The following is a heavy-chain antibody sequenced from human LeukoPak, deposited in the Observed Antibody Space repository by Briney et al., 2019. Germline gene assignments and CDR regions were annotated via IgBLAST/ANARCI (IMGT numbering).Heavy chain of an antibody. J-gene: IGHJ5*02. D-gene: IGHD2-15*01. CDR2: IYYSGST. V-gene: IGHV4-30-4*01. Sequence: SWVRQAPGEGLEWIGYIYYSGSTYYNPSLKSRVTISVDTSKNQFSLKLSSVTAADTAVYYCARGTLVAAKFDPWGQGTLVTVSS. CDR3: ARGTLVAAKFDP.